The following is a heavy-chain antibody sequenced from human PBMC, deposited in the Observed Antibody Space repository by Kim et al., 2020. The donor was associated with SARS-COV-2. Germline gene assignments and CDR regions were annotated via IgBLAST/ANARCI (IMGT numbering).Heavy chain of an antibody. D-gene: IGHD3-3*02. CDR1: GFTFSSYA. CDR3: AKALIRLGNSIPLVDY. J-gene: IGHJ4*02. V-gene: IGHV3-23*01. CDR2: ISGSGGST. Sequence: GGSLRLSCAASGFTFSSYAMSWVRQAPGKGLEWVSAISGSGGSTYYADSVKGRFTISRDNSKNTLYLQMNSLRAEDTAVYYCAKALIRLGNSIPLVDYWGQGTLVTVSS.